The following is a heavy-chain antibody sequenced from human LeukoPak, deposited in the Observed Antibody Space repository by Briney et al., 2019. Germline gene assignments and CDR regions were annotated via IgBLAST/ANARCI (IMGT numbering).Heavy chain of an antibody. CDR2: INPSGGST. CDR3: ARGVCSGGSCYSPKDWFDP. V-gene: IGHV1-46*01. J-gene: IGHJ5*02. Sequence: ASVKVSCKASGYTFTSYYMHWVRQAPGQGLEWMGIINPSGGSTSYAQEFQGRVTMTRDTSTSTVYMELSSLRSEDTAVYYCARGVCSGGSCYSPKDWFDPWGQGTLVTVSS. CDR1: GYTFTSYY. D-gene: IGHD2-15*01.